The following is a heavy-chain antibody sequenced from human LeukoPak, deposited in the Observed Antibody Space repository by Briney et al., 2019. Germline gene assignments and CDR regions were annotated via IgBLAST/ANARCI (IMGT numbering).Heavy chain of an antibody. V-gene: IGHV4-59*01. D-gene: IGHD6-13*01. Sequence: SETLSLTCTVSGGSISSYYWSWIRQPPGKGLEWIGQIYYSGSTNYNPSLKSRVTISLDTSKNQFSLKLNSVTAADTAVYYCARAMGGAGTVTDYWGQGTLVTVSS. J-gene: IGHJ4*02. CDR2: IYYSGST. CDR3: ARAMGGAGTVTDY. CDR1: GGSISSYY.